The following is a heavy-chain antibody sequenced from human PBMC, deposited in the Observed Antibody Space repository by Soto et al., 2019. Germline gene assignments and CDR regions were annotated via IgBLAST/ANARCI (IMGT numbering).Heavy chain of an antibody. CDR1: GFTFSNAW. J-gene: IGHJ4*02. D-gene: IGHD3-16*02. Sequence: EVQLVESGGGLVKPGGSLRLSCAASGFTFSNAWMSWVRQAPGKGLEWVGRIKSKTDGGTTDYAAPVKGRFTISRDDLKNTLYLQMNSLKTEDTAVYYCTTDQSVMITFGGVIVDYWGQGTLVTVSS. CDR2: IKSKTDGGTT. V-gene: IGHV3-15*01. CDR3: TTDQSVMITFGGVIVDY.